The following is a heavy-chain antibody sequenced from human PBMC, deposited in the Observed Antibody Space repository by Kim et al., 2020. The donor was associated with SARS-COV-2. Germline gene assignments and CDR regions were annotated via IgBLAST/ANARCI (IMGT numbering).Heavy chain of an antibody. CDR3: ARGGVLMVYAPIY. Sequence: SVKVSCKASGGTFSSYAISWVRQAPGQGLEWMGGIIPIFGTANYAQKFQGRVTITADESTSTAYMELSSLRSEDTAVYYCARGGVLMVYAPIYWGQGTLVTVSS. CDR2: IIPIFGTA. CDR1: GGTFSSYA. V-gene: IGHV1-69*13. J-gene: IGHJ4*02. D-gene: IGHD2-8*01.